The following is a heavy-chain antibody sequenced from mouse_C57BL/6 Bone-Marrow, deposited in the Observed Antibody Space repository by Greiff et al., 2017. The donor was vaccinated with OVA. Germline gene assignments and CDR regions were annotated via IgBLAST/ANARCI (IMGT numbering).Heavy chain of an antibody. V-gene: IGHV5-6*01. Sequence: EVKLVESGGDLVKPGGSLKLSCAASGFTFSSYGMSWVRQTPDKRLEWVATISSGGSYTYYPDSVKGRFTISRDNAKNTLFLQMTSLRSEDTAMYYCGLKAWFAYWGQGTLVTVSA. CDR1: GFTFSSYG. CDR2: ISSGGSYT. CDR3: GLKAWFAY. J-gene: IGHJ3*01. D-gene: IGHD2-4*01.